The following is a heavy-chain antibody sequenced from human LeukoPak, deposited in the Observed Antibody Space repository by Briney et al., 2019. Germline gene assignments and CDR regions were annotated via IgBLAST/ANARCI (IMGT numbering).Heavy chain of an antibody. CDR3: GRDLMGYYYMDV. Sequence: SQTLSLTCAISGDSASSNTAAWNCISPSPSRGLEWLGRTYYRSKWYNDYSVYVKSRITINPDTSKNQFSLQLNSVTPEDTAVYYCGRDLMGYYYMDVWGKGTTVTVSS. V-gene: IGHV6-1*01. CDR1: GDSASSNTAA. J-gene: IGHJ6*03. CDR2: TYYRSKWYN.